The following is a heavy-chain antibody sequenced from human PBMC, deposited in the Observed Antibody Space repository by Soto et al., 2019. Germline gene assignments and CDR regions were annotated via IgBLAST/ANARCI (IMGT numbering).Heavy chain of an antibody. CDR1: GGSISSYY. CDR3: ARGQYQLPDFDY. CDR2: IYYSGST. V-gene: IGHV4-59*01. Sequence: SETLSLTCTVSGGSISSYYWSWIRQPPGKGLEWIGYIYYSGSTNYNPSLKSRVTISVDTSKNQFSLKLSYVTAADTAVYYCARGQYQLPDFDYWGQGILVTVS. J-gene: IGHJ4*02. D-gene: IGHD2-2*01.